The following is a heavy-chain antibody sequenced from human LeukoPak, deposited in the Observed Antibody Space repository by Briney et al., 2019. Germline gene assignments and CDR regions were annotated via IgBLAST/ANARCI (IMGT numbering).Heavy chain of an antibody. V-gene: IGHV3-30*03. CDR1: GFTFSSYG. Sequence: GRSLRLSCAASGFTFSSYGMHWVRQAPGKGLEWVAVISYDGSNKYYADSVKGRFTISRDNSKNTLYLQMNSLRAEDTAVYYCARGGHCSGGSCYPITDYGMDVWGQGTTVTVSS. J-gene: IGHJ6*02. CDR3: ARGGHCSGGSCYPITDYGMDV. CDR2: ISYDGSNK. D-gene: IGHD2-15*01.